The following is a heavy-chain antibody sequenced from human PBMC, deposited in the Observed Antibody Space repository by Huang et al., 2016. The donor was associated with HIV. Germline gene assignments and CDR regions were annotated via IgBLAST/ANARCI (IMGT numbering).Heavy chain of an antibody. Sequence: EVLLVQSGAELKEPGESLKISCKASGYGFSSYWIGWVRQKPGKGLEWMGIISPRDSETKYSPSFDGQVTSSADKSTRTAYLQWESLKAPDTAIYFCARQVDGFRSHFDFWGQGTLVSVSS. V-gene: IGHV5-51*01. CDR3: ARQVDGFRSHFDF. J-gene: IGHJ4*02. CDR1: GYGFSSYW. D-gene: IGHD5-18*01. CDR2: ISPRDSET.